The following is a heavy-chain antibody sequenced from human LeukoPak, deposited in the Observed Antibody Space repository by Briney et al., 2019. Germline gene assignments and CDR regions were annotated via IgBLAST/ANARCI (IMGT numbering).Heavy chain of an antibody. CDR1: GGSISSYH. D-gene: IGHD1/OR15-1a*01. V-gene: IGHV4-59*08. CDR2: VYYSGST. Sequence: SETLSLTCTVSGGSISSYHWSWIRQPPGKGLEWIGYVYYSGSTNYNPPLKSRVTISVDTSKNHFSLKLSSVTAADTAVYSCARSIIGTRSKFDYWGQGTLVTVSS. J-gene: IGHJ4*02. CDR3: ARSIIGTRSKFDY.